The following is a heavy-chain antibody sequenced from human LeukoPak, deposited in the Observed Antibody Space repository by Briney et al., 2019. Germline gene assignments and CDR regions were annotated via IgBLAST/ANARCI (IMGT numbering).Heavy chain of an antibody. J-gene: IGHJ3*02. CDR3: ARTRGEGDAFDI. V-gene: IGHV4-30-2*01. D-gene: IGHD3-10*01. CDR1: GGSISSGGYY. CDR2: IYHSGST. Sequence: SETLSLTCTVSGGSISSGGYYWGWLRQPPGKGLEWIGYIYHSGSTCYNPSLKSRVTISVDRSKNQFSLKLSSVTAADTAVYYCARTRGEGDAFDIWGQGTMVTVSS.